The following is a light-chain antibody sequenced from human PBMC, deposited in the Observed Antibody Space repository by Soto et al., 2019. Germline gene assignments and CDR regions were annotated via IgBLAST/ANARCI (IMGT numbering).Light chain of an antibody. Sequence: DIQMTQSPSILSASVGDRVTITCRPSQRIGSWLAWYQQKPGKAPNLLIYRASSLESVDPSRFSGSESGTEFTLIINSLQADDFATYNCQQYNVYPWTFDRGTKVEIK. CDR1: QRIGSW. CDR2: RAS. CDR3: QQYNVYPWT. J-gene: IGKJ1*01. V-gene: IGKV1-5*03.